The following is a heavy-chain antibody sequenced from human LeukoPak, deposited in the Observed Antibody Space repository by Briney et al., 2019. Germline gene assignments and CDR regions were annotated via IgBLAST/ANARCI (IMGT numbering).Heavy chain of an antibody. CDR1: GGSISSYY. Sequence: SETLSLTCTVSGGSISSYYWSWIRQPPGKGLEWIGYIYYSGSTNYNPSLKSRVTISVDTSKNQFSLKLSSVTAADTAVYYCARVYYDFWSGYYRSNWFDPWGQGTLVTVSS. CDR2: IYYSGST. D-gene: IGHD3-3*01. CDR3: ARVYYDFWSGYYRSNWFDP. J-gene: IGHJ5*02. V-gene: IGHV4-59*01.